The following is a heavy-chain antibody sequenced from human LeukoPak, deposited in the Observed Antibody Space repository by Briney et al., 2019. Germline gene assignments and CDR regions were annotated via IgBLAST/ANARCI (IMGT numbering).Heavy chain of an antibody. Sequence: PSETLSLTGKVSGYSIGRDYYWAWLRQPPGKGLEWIGSIFHTGRTVYNPSYESRPTISMDTSKNEFFLRLTSVTAPDTAVYFCARDGGYPTTDEGFDPWGLGTLVTVSS. V-gene: IGHV4-38-2*02. CDR3: ARDGGYPTTDEGFDP. CDR2: IFHTGRT. J-gene: IGHJ5*02. D-gene: IGHD1-7*01. CDR1: GYSIGRDYY.